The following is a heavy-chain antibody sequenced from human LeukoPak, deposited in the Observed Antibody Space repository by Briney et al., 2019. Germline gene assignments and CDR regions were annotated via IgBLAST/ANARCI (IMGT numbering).Heavy chain of an antibody. CDR1: GGTFSSCA. D-gene: IGHD6-13*01. V-gene: IGHV1-69*05. CDR3: ARDLGIAAARPEW. J-gene: IGHJ4*02. Sequence: SVKVSCKASGGTFSSCAISWVRQAPGQGLEWMGRIIPIFGTANYAQKFQGRVTITTDESTSTAYMELSSLRSEDTAVYYCARDLGIAAARPEWWGQGTLVTVSS. CDR2: IIPIFGTA.